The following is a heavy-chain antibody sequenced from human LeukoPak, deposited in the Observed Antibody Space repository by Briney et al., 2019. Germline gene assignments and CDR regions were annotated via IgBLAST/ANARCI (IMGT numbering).Heavy chain of an antibody. CDR2: IDHSGGT. CDR3: ARDTNGWYKVFDY. J-gene: IGHJ4*02. CDR1: GASFSGFY. D-gene: IGHD6-19*01. V-gene: IGHV4-34*01. Sequence: SETLSLTCAVSGASFSGFYWSWIRQLPGKGLEWIGQIDHSGGTIYNPSLKSRVTMSLDTSKNQCSLKLSSVAAADTAMYYCARDTNGWYKVFDYWGQGTLVTVSS.